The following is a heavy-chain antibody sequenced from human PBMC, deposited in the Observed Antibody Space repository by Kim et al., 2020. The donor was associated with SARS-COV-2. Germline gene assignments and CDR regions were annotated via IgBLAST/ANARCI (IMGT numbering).Heavy chain of an antibody. CDR1: GFTFDDYA. J-gene: IGHJ4*02. Sequence: GGSLRLSWAASGFTFDDYAMHWVRQAPGKGLEWVSGISWNSGSIGYADSVKGRFTISRDNAKNSLYLQMNSLRAEDTALYYCAKDDSSGYRPLYYFDYWGQGTLVTVSS. V-gene: IGHV3-9*01. D-gene: IGHD3-22*01. CDR3: AKDDSSGYRPLYYFDY. CDR2: ISWNSGSI.